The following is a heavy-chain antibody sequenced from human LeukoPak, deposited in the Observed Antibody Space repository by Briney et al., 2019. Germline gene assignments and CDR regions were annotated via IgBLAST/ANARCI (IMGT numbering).Heavy chain of an antibody. V-gene: IGHV1-3*01. CDR1: GGTFSTHG. Sequence: ASVKVSCKASGGTFSTHGITWVRQAPGQGLEWMGWINAGNGITGYSQKFQDRVTITRDTSASTAYMELSSLRSEDTAVYYCGRVYYYDSSGYRLGVDHWGQGTLVTVSS. J-gene: IGHJ4*02. D-gene: IGHD3-22*01. CDR2: INAGNGIT. CDR3: GRVYYYDSSGYRLGVDH.